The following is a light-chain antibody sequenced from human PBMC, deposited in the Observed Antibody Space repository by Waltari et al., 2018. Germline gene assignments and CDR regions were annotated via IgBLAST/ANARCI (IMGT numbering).Light chain of an antibody. CDR2: KAS. V-gene: IGKV1-5*03. CDR3: QQYNSYWT. J-gene: IGKJ1*01. CDR1: QSISSW. Sequence: PMTQSTSTLSASVGDRVTLTCRASQSISSWLAWYQQKPGKAPKLLIYKASSLESGVPSRFSGSGSGTEFTLTISSLQPDDFATYYCQQYNSYWTFGQGTKVEIK.